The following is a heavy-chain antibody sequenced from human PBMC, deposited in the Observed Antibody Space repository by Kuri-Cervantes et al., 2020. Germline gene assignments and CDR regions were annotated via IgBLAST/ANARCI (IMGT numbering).Heavy chain of an antibody. Sequence: SETLSLTCAVSGGSISSSNWWSWVRQPPGKGLEWIGEIYHSGSTNYNPSLKSRVTISVDTSKNQFSLKLSSVTAADTAVYYCARLLRGVINWFDPWGQGTLVTVSS. J-gene: IGHJ5*02. D-gene: IGHD3-10*01. CDR1: GGSISSSNW. V-gene: IGHV4-4*02. CDR3: ARLLRGVINWFDP. CDR2: IYHSGST.